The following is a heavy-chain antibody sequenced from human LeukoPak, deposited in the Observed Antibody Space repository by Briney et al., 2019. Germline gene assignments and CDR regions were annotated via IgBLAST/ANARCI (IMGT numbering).Heavy chain of an antibody. CDR2: IQSSTNGGTV. D-gene: IGHD5/OR15-5a*01. CDR1: GFTFSNTW. Sequence: PGGSLRLSCAASGFTFSNTWMTWVRQAPGKGLEWIGRIQSSTNGGTVDYAAPVKGRFTISGDDSKNTLYLQMNSLTTEDTAFYYCATDFYDAREHWGQGTLVTISS. J-gene: IGHJ4*01. V-gene: IGHV3-15*01. CDR3: ATDFYDAREH.